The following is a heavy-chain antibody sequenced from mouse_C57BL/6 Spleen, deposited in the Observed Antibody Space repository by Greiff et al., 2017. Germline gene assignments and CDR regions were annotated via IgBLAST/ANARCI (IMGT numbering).Heavy chain of an antibody. CDR2: IYPGSGST. J-gene: IGHJ4*01. CDR1: GYTFTSYW. CDR3: ASSVYGNMFSYCAMDG. V-gene: IGHV1-55*01. Sequence: QVQLQQSGAELVKPGASVKMSCKASGYTFTSYWITWVKQRPGQGLEWIGDIYPGSGSTNYNEKFKSKATLTVDTSSSTAYMQLSSLTSEDSAVYYCASSVYGNMFSYCAMDGWGQGTSVTVSS. D-gene: IGHD2-1*01.